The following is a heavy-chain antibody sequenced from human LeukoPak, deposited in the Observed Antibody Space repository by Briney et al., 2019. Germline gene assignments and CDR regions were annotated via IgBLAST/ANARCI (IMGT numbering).Heavy chain of an antibody. CDR1: VFIVSRYY. D-gene: IGHD2/OR15-2a*01. Sequence: GGSLRLSRAAWVFIVSRYYMRGVRQARGKGLEWVSVIYSDGSTNYADSVKGRFIISRDNSKNTLYLQMNSLRAEDTAVYYCVRDDGSSPYDYWGQGTLVTVSS. J-gene: IGHJ4*02. V-gene: IGHV3-53*01. CDR2: IYSDGST. CDR3: VRDDGSSPYDY.